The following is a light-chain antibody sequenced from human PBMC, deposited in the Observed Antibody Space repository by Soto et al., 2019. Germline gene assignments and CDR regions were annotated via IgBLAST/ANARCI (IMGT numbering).Light chain of an antibody. CDR2: DVS. CDR1: SSDVGGYNY. CDR3: SSSISSIPPV. V-gene: IGLV2-14*01. J-gene: IGLJ2*01. Sequence: QSALTQPASVSGSPGQSITISCTGTSSDVGGYNYVSWYQQHPGKAPKLMIYDVSNRPSGVSNRFSGSKSGNTASLTISGLQAEDEADYYCSSSISSIPPVFGGGTKLTVL.